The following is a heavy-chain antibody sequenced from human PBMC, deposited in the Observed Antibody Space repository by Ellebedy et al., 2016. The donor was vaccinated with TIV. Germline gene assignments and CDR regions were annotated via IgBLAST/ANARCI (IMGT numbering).Heavy chain of an antibody. J-gene: IGHJ5*02. Sequence: PGGSLRLSCAPSGFTFSSYGMHWVRQAPGKGLEWVAVVWYDGSNKYYADSVKGRFTISRDNFKNNIFLQLNSLMAEDTAEYYCARDGVRPSGGVPQFDPWGQGTLVTVSS. CDR3: ARDGVRPSGGVPQFDP. V-gene: IGHV3-33*08. CDR1: GFTFSSYG. D-gene: IGHD3-16*01. CDR2: VWYDGSNK.